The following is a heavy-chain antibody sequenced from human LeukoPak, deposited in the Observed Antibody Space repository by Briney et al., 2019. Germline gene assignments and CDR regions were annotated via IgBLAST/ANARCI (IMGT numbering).Heavy chain of an antibody. CDR1: GGTFSRSG. Sequence: ASVKVSCKASGGTFSRSGISWVRQAPGQGLEWMGGIIPIFGTVNYAQKFQGRVTITADKSTSTAYMELSSLRSEDTAVYYCARPTNWGYAFDIWGQGTMVTVSS. CDR3: ARPTNWGYAFDI. D-gene: IGHD7-27*01. J-gene: IGHJ3*02. V-gene: IGHV1-69*06. CDR2: IIPIFGTV.